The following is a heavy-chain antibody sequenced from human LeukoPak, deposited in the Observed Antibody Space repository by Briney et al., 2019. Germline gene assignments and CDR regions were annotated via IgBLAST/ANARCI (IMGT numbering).Heavy chain of an antibody. CDR2: IYSGGST. Sequence: GGSLRLSCAASGLTVSSNYMSWVRQAPGKGLEWVSVIYSGGSTYYADSVEGRFTISRDNSKNTLYLQMNSLRAEDTAVYYCARTYYYDSSGYYYDYWGQGTLVTVSS. J-gene: IGHJ4*02. CDR1: GLTVSSNY. D-gene: IGHD3-22*01. CDR3: ARTYYYDSSGYYYDY. V-gene: IGHV3-53*01.